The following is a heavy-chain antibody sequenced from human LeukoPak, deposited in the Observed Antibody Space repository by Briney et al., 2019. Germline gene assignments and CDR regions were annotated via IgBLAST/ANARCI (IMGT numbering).Heavy chain of an antibody. CDR3: AKSYSYYHMDD. V-gene: IGHV3-74*01. J-gene: IGHJ6*03. CDR2: INSDGSST. CDR1: GFTFSSYW. Sequence: GGSLRLSCAASGFTFSSYWMHWVRQAPGKGLVWVSRINSDGSSTRYADSVKGRVTISRDNAKNTLYLQMNSLRGDDTAVYYCAKSYSYYHMDDWGKGTSVTVSS.